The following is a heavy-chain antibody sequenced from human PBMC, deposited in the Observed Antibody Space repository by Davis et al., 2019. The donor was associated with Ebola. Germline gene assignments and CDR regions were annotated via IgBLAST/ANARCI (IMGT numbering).Heavy chain of an antibody. Sequence: SETLSLTCTVSGGSISSYYWSWIRQPPGKGLEWIGYIYYSGSTNYNPSLKSRVTISVDTSKNQFSLKLSSVTAADTAVYYCAREAYYYDSSGYHRGGFDYWGQETLVTVSS. CDR2: IYYSGST. CDR3: AREAYYYDSSGYHRGGFDY. CDR1: GGSISSYY. V-gene: IGHV4-59*01. J-gene: IGHJ4*02. D-gene: IGHD3-22*01.